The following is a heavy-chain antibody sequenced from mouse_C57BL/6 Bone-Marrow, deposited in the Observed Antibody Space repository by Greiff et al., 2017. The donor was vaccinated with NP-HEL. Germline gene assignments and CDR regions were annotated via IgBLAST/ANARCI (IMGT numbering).Heavy chain of an antibody. D-gene: IGHD2-2*01. J-gene: IGHJ4*01. CDR2: IRSKSSNYAT. Sequence: EVQLVESGGGLVQPKGSLKLSCAASGFTFNTYAMHWVRQAPGKGLEWVARIRSKSSNYATYYADSVKDRFTISRDDSQSMLYLQMNNLKTEETAMYYCVRVGDYGYDEAMDYWGQGTSVTVSS. CDR1: GFTFNTYA. V-gene: IGHV10-3*01. CDR3: VRVGDYGYDEAMDY.